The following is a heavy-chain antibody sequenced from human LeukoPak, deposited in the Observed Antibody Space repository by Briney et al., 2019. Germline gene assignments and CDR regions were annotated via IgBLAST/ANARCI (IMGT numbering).Heavy chain of an antibody. J-gene: IGHJ4*02. CDR3: ATTPWIQLWLSGPPSGDDY. V-gene: IGHV5-51*01. Sequence: GESLKISCKGSGYNFIYWIGWARQMPGKGLEWMGIIYPGDSDTRYSPSFQGQVTISADKSISTAYLQWSSLKASDTAMYYCATTPWIQLWLSGPPSGDDYWGQGTLVTVSS. CDR2: IYPGDSDT. CDR1: GYNFIYW. D-gene: IGHD5-18*01.